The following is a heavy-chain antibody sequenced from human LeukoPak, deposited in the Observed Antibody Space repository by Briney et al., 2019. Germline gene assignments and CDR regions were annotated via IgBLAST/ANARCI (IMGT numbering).Heavy chain of an antibody. CDR3: AKEDFMASFFDY. D-gene: IGHD3/OR15-3a*01. Sequence: PGGSLRLSCAASGFTFSSYAMSWVRQAPGEGPEWVSAISGSGGSTYYADSVKGRFTISRNNSKNTLYLQMNSLRAEDTAVYYCAKEDFMASFFDYWGQGTLVTVSS. CDR2: ISGSGGST. CDR1: GFTFSSYA. V-gene: IGHV3-23*01. J-gene: IGHJ4*02.